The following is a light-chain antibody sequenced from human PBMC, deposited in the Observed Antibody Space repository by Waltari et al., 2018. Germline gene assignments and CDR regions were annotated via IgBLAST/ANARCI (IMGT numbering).Light chain of an antibody. Sequence: QSALTQEASVSGTVGKKVTLSGTGNSDNVGYYAVGWYQQTSHGALKTVMSGNSLPSGIPDRFSGSKSGTTASLTISGLQPEDEGDYYCSTWDFTLSPHVVFGGGTKLTVL. CDR1: SDNVGYYA. CDR2: GNS. CDR3: STWDFTLSPHVV. V-gene: IGLV1-36*01. J-gene: IGLJ2*01.